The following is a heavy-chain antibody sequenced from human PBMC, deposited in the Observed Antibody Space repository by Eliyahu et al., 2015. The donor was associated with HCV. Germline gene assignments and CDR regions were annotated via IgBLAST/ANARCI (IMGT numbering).Heavy chain of an antibody. Sequence: EVQLVQSGAEVKKXGEXLKISXKGSGYXFSTYWIGWVRHTPGEGLEXXRTIYPGDSDTRYSPSFQGQVTISADKSISTAYLQWGSLKASDTAMYYCARRLQALEFFDLWGRGTLVTVSS. CDR2: IYPGDSDT. CDR1: GYXFSTYW. CDR3: ARRLQALEFFDL. V-gene: IGHV5-51*01. D-gene: IGHD4-11*01. J-gene: IGHJ2*01.